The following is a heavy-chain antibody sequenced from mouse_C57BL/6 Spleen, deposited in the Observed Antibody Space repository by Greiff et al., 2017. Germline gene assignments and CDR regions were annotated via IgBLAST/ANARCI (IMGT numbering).Heavy chain of an antibody. CDR2: LDPSDSYT. J-gene: IGHJ3*01. CDR3: ARMGFVSYGSSYGFAY. D-gene: IGHD1-1*01. CDR1: GYTFTSYW. Sequence: QVQLQQPGAELVMPGASVKLSCKASGYTFTSYWMHWVKQRPGQGLEWIGELDPSDSYTKYNQKFKGKSTLTVDKSSRTAYMQLRSLTSEDSAVYYCARMGFVSYGSSYGFAYWGQGTLVTVSA. V-gene: IGHV1-69*01.